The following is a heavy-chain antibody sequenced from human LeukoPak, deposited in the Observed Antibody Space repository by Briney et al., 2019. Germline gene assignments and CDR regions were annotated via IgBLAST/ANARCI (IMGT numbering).Heavy chain of an antibody. D-gene: IGHD3-22*01. J-gene: IGHJ4*02. V-gene: IGHV1-24*01. Sequence: GASVKVSCKVSGYTLTDLSMHWVRQAPGKGLEWMGGFDPGDGATIYAQNFQGRVTMTEDTSTDTAYMEVRSLRSEDTAVYYCATSSGYVFLFEYWGQGTLVTVSS. CDR2: FDPGDGAT. CDR1: GYTLTDLS. CDR3: ATSSGYVFLFEY.